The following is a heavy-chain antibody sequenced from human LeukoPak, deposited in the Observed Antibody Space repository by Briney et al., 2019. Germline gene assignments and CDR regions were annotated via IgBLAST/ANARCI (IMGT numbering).Heavy chain of an antibody. CDR2: ISLSGRT. V-gene: IGHV4-34*01. J-gene: IGHJ4*02. D-gene: IGHD1-26*01. Sequence: KPSETLSLTCAVYGGSFSGYYWSWLRQPPGKGLEWIGEISLSGRTNYNPSLKSRVTMSLDESKNHLSLNLASVTAADTAVYYCSRESGPFSPFGHWGQGTLVTVTS. CDR3: SRESGPFSPFGH. CDR1: GGSFSGYY.